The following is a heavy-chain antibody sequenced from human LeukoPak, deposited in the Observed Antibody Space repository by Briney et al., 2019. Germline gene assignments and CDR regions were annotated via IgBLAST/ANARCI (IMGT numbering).Heavy chain of an antibody. CDR2: ISYDGSKK. Sequence: GGSLRLSCAASGFTFSSYWMSWVRQAPGKGLEWVAVISYDGSKKYHADSVKGRFTISRDNSKNTLYLQMNSLRAEDTAVYYCARSRSGYYEDYWGQGTLVTVSS. V-gene: IGHV3-30*03. J-gene: IGHJ4*02. CDR1: GFTFSSYW. D-gene: IGHD3-22*01. CDR3: ARSRSGYYEDY.